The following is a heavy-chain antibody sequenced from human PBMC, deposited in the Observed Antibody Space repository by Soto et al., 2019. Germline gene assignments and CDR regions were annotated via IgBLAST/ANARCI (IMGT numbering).Heavy chain of an antibody. D-gene: IGHD1-26*01. V-gene: IGHV4-31*03. CDR1: GGSISSGGYY. J-gene: IGHJ4*02. CDR2: IYYSGST. CDR3: AREGGIVGATAADY. Sequence: QVQLQESGPGLVKPSQTLSLTCTVSGGSISSGGYYWSWIRQHPGRGREWIGYIYYSGSTYYNPSLRSRVRIAVDTSKNQFSLKLSSVTAADTAVYYCAREGGIVGATAADYWGQGTLVTVSS.